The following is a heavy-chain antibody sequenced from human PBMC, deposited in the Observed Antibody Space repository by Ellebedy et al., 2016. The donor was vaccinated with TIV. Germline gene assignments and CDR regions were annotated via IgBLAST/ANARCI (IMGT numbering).Heavy chain of an antibody. CDR1: GGSFSSSCYY. J-gene: IGHJ4*02. V-gene: IGHV4-39*01. CDR2: IYYSGST. D-gene: IGHD6-19*01. Sequence: MPSETLSLTCTVSGGSFSSSCYYWGWIRQPPWKGLEWIGSIYYSGSTYYNPSLKRRVTISVDTSKNQFSLKLSSVTAADTAVYYCSGQGHSSGWYVGEYYFDYWGQGTLVTVSS. CDR3: SGQGHSSGWYVGEYYFDY.